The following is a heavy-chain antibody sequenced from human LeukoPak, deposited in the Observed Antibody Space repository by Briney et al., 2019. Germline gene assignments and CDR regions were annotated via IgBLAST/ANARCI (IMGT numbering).Heavy chain of an antibody. J-gene: IGHJ4*02. V-gene: IGHV3-33*01. CDR3: ARDAYSYGYYFDY. CDR1: GFTFSSYG. Sequence: GGSLRLSCAASGFTFSSYGMHWVRQAPGKGLEWVAVIWYDGSNKYYADSVKGRFTISRDNSKNTLYLQMNSLRAEDTAVYYCARDAYSYGYYFDYWGQGTLVTVSS. CDR2: IWYDGSNK. D-gene: IGHD5-18*01.